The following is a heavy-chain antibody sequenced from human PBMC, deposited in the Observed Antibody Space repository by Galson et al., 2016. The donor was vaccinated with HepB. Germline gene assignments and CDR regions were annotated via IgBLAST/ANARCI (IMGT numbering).Heavy chain of an antibody. CDR1: GFTFNNYG. CDR2: ISHDGTTT. J-gene: IGHJ4*02. Sequence: SLRLSCAASGFTFNNYGMHWVRQAPGKGLDWVAVISHDGTTTYSADSVKGRFTISRDNSKHTLYLQMTSLRPEDTAIDYCAGALDYWGQGILVTVSS. V-gene: IGHV3-30*03. CDR3: AGALDY.